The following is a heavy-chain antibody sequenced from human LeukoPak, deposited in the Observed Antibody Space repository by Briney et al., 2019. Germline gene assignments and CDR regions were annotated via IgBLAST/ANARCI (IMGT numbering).Heavy chain of an antibody. CDR2: INHSGST. D-gene: IGHD3-3*01. J-gene: IGHJ6*02. CDR1: GGSFSGYY. CDR3: ARGTIFDV. V-gene: IGHV4-34*01. Sequence: SETLSLTCAVYGGSFSGYYWSWIRQPPGKGLEWIGEINHSGSTNYNPSLKSRVTISVDTSKNQFSLKLSSATAADTAVYYCARGTIFDVWGQGTTVTVSS.